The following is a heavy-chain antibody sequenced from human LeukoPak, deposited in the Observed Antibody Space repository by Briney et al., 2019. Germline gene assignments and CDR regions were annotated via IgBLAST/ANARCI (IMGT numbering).Heavy chain of an antibody. D-gene: IGHD4-23*01. CDR2: IIPIFGTA. J-gene: IGHJ4*02. V-gene: IGHV1-69*13. Sequence: SVKVSCKSSGGTFSSYAISWVRQAPGQGLEWMGGIIPIFGTANYAQKFQGRVTITADESTSTAYMELSSLRSEDTAVYYCARSEGGNSELYYFDYWGQGTLVTVSS. CDR3: ARSEGGNSELYYFDY. CDR1: GGTFSSYA.